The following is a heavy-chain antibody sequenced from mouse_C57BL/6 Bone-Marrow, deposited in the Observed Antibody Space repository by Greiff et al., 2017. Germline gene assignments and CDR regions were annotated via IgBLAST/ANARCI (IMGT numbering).Heavy chain of an antibody. D-gene: IGHD4-1*01. J-gene: IGHJ3*01. Sequence: QVHVKQSGAELVKPGASVKISCKASGYTFTDYYINWVKQRPGQGLEWIGKIGPGSGSTYYNEKFKGKATLTADKSSSTAYMQLSSLTSEDFAVYFCAIRTGTWFAYWGQGTLVTVSA. V-gene: IGHV1-77*01. CDR3: AIRTGTWFAY. CDR2: IGPGSGST. CDR1: GYTFTDYY.